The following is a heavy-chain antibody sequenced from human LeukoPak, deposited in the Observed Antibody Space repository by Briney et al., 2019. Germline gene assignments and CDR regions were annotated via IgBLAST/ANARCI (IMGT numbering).Heavy chain of an antibody. D-gene: IGHD4-23*01. CDR3: VRGNDYGGPHY. J-gene: IGHJ6*02. CDR1: GFTFGKYW. V-gene: IGHV3-7*01. Sequence: GGSLRLSCVASGFTFGKYWMSWVRQAPGKGLEWVANIKLDGSEKNYVDSVKGRFTISRDNGKNTLFLQMNGLRAEDAAVYYCVRGNDYGGPHYWGQGTTVTVSS. CDR2: IKLDGSEK.